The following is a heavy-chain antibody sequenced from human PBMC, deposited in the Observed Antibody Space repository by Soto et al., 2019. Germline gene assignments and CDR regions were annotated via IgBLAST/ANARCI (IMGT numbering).Heavy chain of an antibody. Sequence: QLQLQESGPGLVKPSETLSLTCTVSGGSITSSSYYWGWIRQPPGKGLEWIGSIYYSGSTYYNPSLKSRLTISIATSQIQFPLQLSSVTAADTAVYYCARLGVDGKAAADDYWGQGTLVTVSS. D-gene: IGHD6-13*01. CDR1: GGSITSSSYY. CDR2: IYYSGST. V-gene: IGHV4-39*01. CDR3: ARLGVDGKAAADDY. J-gene: IGHJ4*02.